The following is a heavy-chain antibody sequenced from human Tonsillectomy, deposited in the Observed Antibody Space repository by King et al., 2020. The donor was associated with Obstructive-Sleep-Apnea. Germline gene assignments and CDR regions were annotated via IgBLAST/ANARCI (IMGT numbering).Heavy chain of an antibody. CDR3: ARAYDHSGHQFDS. V-gene: IGHV4-30-2*01. J-gene: IGHJ4*02. D-gene: IGHD3-22*01. CDR1: GDSINSGGYS. Sequence: QLQESGSGLVKPSQTLSLTCAVSGDSINSGGYSWSWIRQPPGKGLEWIGYSYPSGSTYYNPSLKSRVAISADRSKNQFSLKLIAVTAADTAVYYCARAYDHSGHQFDSWGQGTLVTVSS. CDR2: SYPSGST.